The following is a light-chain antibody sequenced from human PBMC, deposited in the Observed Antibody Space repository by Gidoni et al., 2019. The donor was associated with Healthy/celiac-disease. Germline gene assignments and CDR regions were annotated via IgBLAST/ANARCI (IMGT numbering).Light chain of an antibody. V-gene: IGKV6-21*01. CDR3: HQSSSLPSMYT. CDR2: YAS. Sequence: EIVLTQATDFQSVTPKEKVTITCWASQSISSSLHWYQQKPDQSPKLLIKYASQSFSGVPSRFSGSVSGTDFTLTINSLEAEDAATYYCHQSSSLPSMYTFGQGTKSGDQT. CDR1: QSISSS. J-gene: IGKJ2*01.